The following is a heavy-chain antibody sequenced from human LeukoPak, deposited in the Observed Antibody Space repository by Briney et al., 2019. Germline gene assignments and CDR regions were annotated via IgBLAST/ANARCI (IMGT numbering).Heavy chain of an antibody. J-gene: IGHJ3*02. CDR1: GGPFSGYY. CDR2: INHSGST. CDR3: ARRTIHYGSGSYYRFRNAFDI. V-gene: IGHV4-34*01. Sequence: PSETLSLTCAVYGGPFSGYYWSWIRQPPGKGLEWIGEINHSGSTNYNPSLKSRVTISVDTSKNQFSLKLSSVTAADTAVYYCARRTIHYGSGSYYRFRNAFDIWGQGTMVTVSS. D-gene: IGHD3-10*01.